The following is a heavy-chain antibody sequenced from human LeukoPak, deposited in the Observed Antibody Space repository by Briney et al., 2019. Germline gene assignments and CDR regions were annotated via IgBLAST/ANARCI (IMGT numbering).Heavy chain of an antibody. Sequence: SETLSLTCTVSGGSISSSTYYWGWIRQPPGKGLEWIGYIYYSGSTYYNPSLKSRVTISVDTSKNQFSLKLSSVTAADTAVYYCASTFMTTVQFDYWGQGTLVTVSS. CDR2: IYYSGST. CDR3: ASTFMTTVQFDY. V-gene: IGHV4-31*03. J-gene: IGHJ4*02. D-gene: IGHD4-17*01. CDR1: GGSISSSTYY.